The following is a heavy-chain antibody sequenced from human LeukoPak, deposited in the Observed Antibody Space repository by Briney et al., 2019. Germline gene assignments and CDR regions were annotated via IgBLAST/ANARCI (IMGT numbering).Heavy chain of an antibody. V-gene: IGHV3-15*01. CDR1: GFTFSSYA. J-gene: IGHJ4*02. D-gene: IGHD1-1*01. Sequence: GGSLRLSCAASGFTFSSYAMNWVRQTPGKGLEWVGRIKSKTDGGTTDYAAPVEGRFTISRDDSKNTLYLQMNSLKTEDTAVYYCTTAERRQRNYWGQGTLVTVSS. CDR2: IKSKTDGGTT. CDR3: TTAERRQRNY.